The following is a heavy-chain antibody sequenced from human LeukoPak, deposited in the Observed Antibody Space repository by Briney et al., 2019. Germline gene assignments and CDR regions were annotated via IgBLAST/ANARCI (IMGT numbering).Heavy chain of an antibody. CDR2: ISWDGVRT. V-gene: IGHV3-43D*03. D-gene: IGHD3-10*01. CDR3: AKDMGYASGSEGQLDY. Sequence: PGGSLRLSCAASGFTFDDYAMHWVRQAPGKGLEWVSLISWDGVRTHSADSVKGRFTISRDNSRNSLFLQMNSLRSEDTAFYYCAKDMGYASGSEGQLDYWGQGTLVTVSS. CDR1: GFTFDDYA. J-gene: IGHJ4*02.